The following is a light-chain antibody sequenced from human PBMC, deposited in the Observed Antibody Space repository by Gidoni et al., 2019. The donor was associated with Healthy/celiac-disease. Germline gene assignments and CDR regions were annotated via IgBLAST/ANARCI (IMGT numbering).Light chain of an antibody. J-gene: IGKJ2*01. CDR2: GAS. V-gene: IGKV3-20*01. CDR1: QSVSSSY. CDR3: QQYGSSPPVT. Sequence: EIVLTQSPRTLSLSPGERATLSCRASQSVSSSYLAWYQQKPGQAPRLLIYGASSRATGLPDRFSGSGSGTDFTLTISRLEPEDFAVYYCQQYGSSPPVTFGQGTKLEIK.